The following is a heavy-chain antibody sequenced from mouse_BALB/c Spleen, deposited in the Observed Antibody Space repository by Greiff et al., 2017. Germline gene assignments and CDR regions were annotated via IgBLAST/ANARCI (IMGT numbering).Heavy chain of an antibody. J-gene: IGHJ2*01. Sequence: VQLQQPGAELVKPGASVKLSCKASGYTFTSYWMHWVKQRPGQGLEWIGEINPSNGRTNYNEKFKSKATLTTDKSSSTAYMQLSRLTSEDSAVYFCARKGYYLDYWGQGTTLTVSS. V-gene: IGHV1S81*02. CDR3: ARKGYYLDY. CDR2: INPSNGRT. CDR1: GYTFTSYW.